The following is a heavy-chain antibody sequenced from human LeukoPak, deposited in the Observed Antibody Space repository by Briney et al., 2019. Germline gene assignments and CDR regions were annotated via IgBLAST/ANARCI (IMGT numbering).Heavy chain of an antibody. V-gene: IGHV3-7*01. CDR2: INQAGSEK. J-gene: IGHJ4*02. CDR3: ARDLYDLDSSGYYSGGFDY. D-gene: IGHD3-22*01. Sequence: GGSLRLSCAASGFTFSNYYMSWVRQAPGKGLEWVANINQAGSEKYYVDSVKGRFTISRDNAKNSLYLQMNSLRAEDTAVYFCARDLYDLDSSGYYSGGFDYWGQGTLVTVSS. CDR1: GFTFSNYY.